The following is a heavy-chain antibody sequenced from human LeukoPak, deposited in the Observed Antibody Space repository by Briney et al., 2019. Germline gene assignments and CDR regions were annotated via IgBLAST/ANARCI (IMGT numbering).Heavy chain of an antibody. CDR3: ARAGRAQYSYGYPLDY. D-gene: IGHD5-18*01. J-gene: IGHJ4*02. Sequence: ASVKVSCTASGYTFTSYYMHWVRQAPGQGLEWMGIINPSGGSTSYAQKFQGRVTMTRDTSTSTVYMELSSLRSEDTAVYYCARAGRAQYSYGYPLDYWGQGTLVTVSS. V-gene: IGHV1-46*01. CDR2: INPSGGST. CDR1: GYTFTSYY.